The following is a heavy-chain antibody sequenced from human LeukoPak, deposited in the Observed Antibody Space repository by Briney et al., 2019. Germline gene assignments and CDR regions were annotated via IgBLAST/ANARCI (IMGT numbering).Heavy chain of an antibody. CDR3: ANLRGNNWYIEY. CDR1: GFTFSNYG. Sequence: PGKSLRLSCAASGFTFSNYGMHWVRQAPGKGLEWVAVVSYDGRNTYYVDSVKGRFTVSRDNSKNTLYLQMNNLRVEDTAVYYCANLRGNNWYIEYWGQGTLVTVSS. V-gene: IGHV3-30*18. J-gene: IGHJ4*02. CDR2: VSYDGRNT. D-gene: IGHD1-1*01.